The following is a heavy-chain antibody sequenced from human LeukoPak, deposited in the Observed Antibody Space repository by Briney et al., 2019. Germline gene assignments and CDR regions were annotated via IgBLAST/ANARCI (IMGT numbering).Heavy chain of an antibody. Sequence: GGPLRLSCAASGFTFSNNRMTWVRQAPGKGLEWVASVKKDGSEKYHVDSVKGRFTISRDNAKNSLYLQMSSLRVEDTAVYYCARGPPYGSRSDYFDYWGQGTLVTVSA. CDR1: GFTFSNNR. D-gene: IGHD3-10*01. CDR2: VKKDGSEK. J-gene: IGHJ4*02. V-gene: IGHV3-7*01. CDR3: ARGPPYGSRSDYFDY.